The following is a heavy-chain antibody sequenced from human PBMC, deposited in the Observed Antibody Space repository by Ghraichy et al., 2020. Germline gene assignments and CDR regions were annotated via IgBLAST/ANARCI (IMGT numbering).Heavy chain of an antibody. CDR1: GGSISSGSYY. CDR3: ARYYYGSGSYYEYFDY. D-gene: IGHD3-10*01. J-gene: IGHJ4*02. V-gene: IGHV4-61*02. Sequence: SETLSLTCTVSGGSISSGSYYWSWIRQPAGKGLEWIGRIYTSGSTNYNPSLKSRVTISVDTSKNQFSLKLSSVTAADTAVYYCARYYYGSGSYYEYFDYWGQGTLVTVSS. CDR2: IYTSGST.